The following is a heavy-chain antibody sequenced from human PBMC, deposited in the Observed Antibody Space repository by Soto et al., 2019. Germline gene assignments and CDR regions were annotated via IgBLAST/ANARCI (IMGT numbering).Heavy chain of an antibody. V-gene: IGHV1-69*13. Sequence: SVKVSCKASGGTFSSYAISWVRQAPGQGLEWMGGIIPVFGTANYAQKFQGRVTITADESTSTAYMELSSLRSEDTAVYYCARVGCSGGSCYYYYGMDVWGQGTTVTVSS. CDR3: ARVGCSGGSCYYYYGMDV. J-gene: IGHJ6*02. CDR2: IIPVFGTA. D-gene: IGHD2-15*01. CDR1: GGTFSSYA.